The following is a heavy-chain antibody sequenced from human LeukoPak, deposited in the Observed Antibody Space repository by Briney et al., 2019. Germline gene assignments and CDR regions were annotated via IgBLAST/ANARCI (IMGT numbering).Heavy chain of an antibody. J-gene: IGHJ4*02. D-gene: IGHD5-12*01. V-gene: IGHV4-4*07. CDR3: ARESSVATQEGFDY. CDR1: GGSISSYY. Sequence: SETLSLTCTVSGGSISSYYWSWIRQPAGKGLEWIGRIYTSGSTNYNPSLQSRVTMSVDTSKNQFSLKLSSVTAADTAVYYCARESSVATQEGFDYWGQGTLVTVSS. CDR2: IYTSGST.